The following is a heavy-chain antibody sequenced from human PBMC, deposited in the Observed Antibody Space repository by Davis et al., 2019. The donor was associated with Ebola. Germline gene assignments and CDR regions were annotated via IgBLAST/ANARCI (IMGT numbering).Heavy chain of an antibody. CDR2: TDSGGHST. CDR1: GFTFSGYA. CDR3: ARRVFP. J-gene: IGHJ5*02. V-gene: IGHV3-21*01. Sequence: GESLKISCAASGFTFSGYAMTWFRQAPGRGLEWVSTTDSGGHSTYYADSVKGRFTISRDNAKNSLYLQMNSLRAEDTAVYYCARRVFPWGQGTLVTVSS. D-gene: IGHD3-10*01.